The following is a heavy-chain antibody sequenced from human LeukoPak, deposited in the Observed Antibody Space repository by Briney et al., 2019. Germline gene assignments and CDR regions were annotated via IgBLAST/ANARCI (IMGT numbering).Heavy chain of an antibody. V-gene: IGHV3-66*02. CDR1: GFTFTSNY. Sequence: PGGSLRLSCAASGFTFTSNYISWVRQAPGKGLEWVSVIYRDGSTYYADSVKGRFTISKDSPKNTLYLQMNSLRVEDTAVYYCARVFDFWSGLSYFDYWGEGTLVTVSS. D-gene: IGHD3-3*01. J-gene: IGHJ4*02. CDR3: ARVFDFWSGLSYFDY. CDR2: IYRDGST.